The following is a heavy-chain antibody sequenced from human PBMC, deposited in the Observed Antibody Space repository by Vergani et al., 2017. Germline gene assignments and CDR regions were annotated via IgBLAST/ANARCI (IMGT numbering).Heavy chain of an antibody. CDR2: IFYSGTT. CDR1: GGSISSGDHC. D-gene: IGHD6-25*01. V-gene: IGHV4-31*11. CDR3: ARVDTQVPATSHFDYMDV. Sequence: QVQLQESGPGVVKPSQNLSLTCAVSGGSISSGDHCWTWIRQRPGKGLEWIGYIFYSGTTYDNPSLRSRLTISVDTSQNQFSLKLRSVTAADTAVYYCARVDTQVPATSHFDYMDVWGKGTTVVVSS. J-gene: IGHJ6*03.